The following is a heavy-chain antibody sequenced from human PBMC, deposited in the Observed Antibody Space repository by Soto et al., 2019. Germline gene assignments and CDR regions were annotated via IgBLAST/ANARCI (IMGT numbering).Heavy chain of an antibody. CDR1: GFTVSSNY. V-gene: IGHV3-66*01. Sequence: GGSLRLSCAASGFTVSSNYMSWVRQAPGKGLEWVSVIYSGGSTYYADSVKGRFTISRHNSKNTLYLQMNSLRAEDTAVYYCAREGGGLTDRAYYFDYWGQGTLVTVSS. J-gene: IGHJ4*02. D-gene: IGHD7-27*01. CDR3: AREGGGLTDRAYYFDY. CDR2: IYSGGST.